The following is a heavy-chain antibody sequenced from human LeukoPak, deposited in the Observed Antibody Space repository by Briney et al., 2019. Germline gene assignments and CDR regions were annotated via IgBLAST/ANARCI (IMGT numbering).Heavy chain of an antibody. V-gene: IGHV4-59*01. D-gene: IGHD3-16*01. J-gene: IGHJ6*03. CDR2: IYYSGST. CDR1: GGSISSYY. Sequence: SETLSLTCTVSGGSISSYYWSWIRQPPGKGLKWIGYIYYSGSTSYSPSLGSRVTISVDASKNQFSLKLSSVTAADTAVYYCARETSQKGAHYMDVWGKGTTVTISS. CDR3: ARETSQKGAHYMDV.